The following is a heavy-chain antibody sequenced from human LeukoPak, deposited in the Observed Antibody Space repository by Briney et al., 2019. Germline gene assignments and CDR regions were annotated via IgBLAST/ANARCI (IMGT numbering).Heavy chain of an antibody. D-gene: IGHD3-22*01. J-gene: IGHJ4*02. Sequence: ASVKVSCKASGYTFTSYGISWVRQAPGQGLEWMGWISAYNGNTNYAQKLQGRVTMTTDTSTSTAYMELRSLRSDDTAVYYCATTRGGDYYYDSSGYWSYGYWGQGTLVTVSS. CDR2: ISAYNGNT. CDR3: ATTRGGDYYYDSSGYWSYGY. CDR1: GYTFTSYG. V-gene: IGHV1-18*01.